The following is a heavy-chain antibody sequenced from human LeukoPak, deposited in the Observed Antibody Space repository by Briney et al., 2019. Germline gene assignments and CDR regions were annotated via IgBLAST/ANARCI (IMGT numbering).Heavy chain of an antibody. CDR2: IGTAGDT. CDR1: GFTFSSYW. D-gene: IGHD6-13*01. V-gene: IGHV3-13*01. CDR3: ARAGYSSSWYSFDY. Sequence: GGSLRLSCAASGFTFSSYWMHWVRQAAGKGLVWVSAIGTAGDTYYPGSVKGRFTISRENAKNSLYLPMNSLRAEDTPVYYCARAGYSSSWYSFDYWGQGTLVTVSS. J-gene: IGHJ4*02.